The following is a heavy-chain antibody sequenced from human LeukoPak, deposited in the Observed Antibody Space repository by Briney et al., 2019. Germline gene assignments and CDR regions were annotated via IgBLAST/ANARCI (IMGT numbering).Heavy chain of an antibody. CDR2: INPSGGST. CDR1: GYTFTNYY. CDR3: ARDPGSTLFDY. D-gene: IGHD2/OR15-2a*01. V-gene: IGHV1-46*01. Sequence: ASVKVSCKASGYTFTNYYMHWVRQAPGQGLEWMGIINPSGGSTSYAQKFQGRVTMTRDTSTSTVYMELRSLRSDDTAVYYCARDPGSTLFDYWGQGTLVNVSS. J-gene: IGHJ4*02.